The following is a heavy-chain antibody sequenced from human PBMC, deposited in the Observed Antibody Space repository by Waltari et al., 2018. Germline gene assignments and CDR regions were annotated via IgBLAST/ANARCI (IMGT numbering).Heavy chain of an antibody. CDR2: IYAGGVAP. J-gene: IGHJ3*01. CDR3: VKLLIVTGAPKADAFDV. Sequence: EMQLVESGGGLVQPGGSLRLSCSGSESSFSDYAMAWVRQAPGKGLEWVSLIYAGGVAPTYADSMKGRLTTYRVDSKRMVYLQVNSLRAEDTAVYYCVKLLIVTGAPKADAFDVWGQGTMVTVSS. V-gene: IGHV3-23*03. CDR1: ESSFSDYA. D-gene: IGHD1-26*01.